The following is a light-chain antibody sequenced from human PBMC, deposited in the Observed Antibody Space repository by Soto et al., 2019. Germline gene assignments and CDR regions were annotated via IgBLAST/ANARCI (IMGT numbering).Light chain of an antibody. Sequence: ETVVTQSPGSLSLSPGEEATLSCRASPSFTGNYVAWYQQKPGQAPRLLIYGTSIRATGIPDRFSGRGSGTDFTLTISRLEPEDFAVYYCQQYATSTFYTFGQGTKLEI. CDR2: GTS. CDR1: PSFTGNY. CDR3: QQYATSTFYT. V-gene: IGKV3-20*01. J-gene: IGKJ2*01.